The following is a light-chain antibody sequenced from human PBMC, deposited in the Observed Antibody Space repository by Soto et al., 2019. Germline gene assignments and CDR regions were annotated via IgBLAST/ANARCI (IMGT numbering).Light chain of an antibody. J-gene: IGLJ2*01. Sequence: SYELTQTPSVSVAPGQTAMITCAGNNIGSKSVHWYQQKPGQAPVLVVHDDDDRPSGIPERFSGSKSGDMATLTINRVEAGDEADYYCQVWDGSSEHVVFGGGTKVTGL. CDR2: DDD. CDR3: QVWDGSSEHVV. CDR1: NIGSKS. V-gene: IGLV3-21*02.